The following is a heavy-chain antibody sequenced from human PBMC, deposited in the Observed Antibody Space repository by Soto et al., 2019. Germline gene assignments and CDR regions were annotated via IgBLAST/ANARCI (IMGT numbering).Heavy chain of an antibody. J-gene: IGHJ6*02. V-gene: IGHV1-69*01. CDR1: GGTFSSYA. CDR2: IIPIFGTA. D-gene: IGHD3-16*01. CDR3: ALGVPRYYDYGMDV. Sequence: QVQLVQSGAEVKKPGSSVKVSCKASGGTFSSYAISWVRQAPGQGLEWMGGIIPIFGTANYAQKFQGRGTITADEATRTAYMELSSLRSEDTAVYYCALGVPRYYDYGMDVWGQGTTVTVSS.